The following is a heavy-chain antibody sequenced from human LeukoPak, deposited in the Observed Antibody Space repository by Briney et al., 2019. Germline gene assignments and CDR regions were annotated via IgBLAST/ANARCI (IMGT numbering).Heavy chain of an antibody. CDR1: GFTFSSYG. D-gene: IGHD3-3*01. V-gene: IGHV3-21*06. Sequence: PGGSLRLSCAASGFTFSSYGMHWVRQAPGKGLEWVSSISSSSSYIYYADSVKGRFTISRDNANNSLYLQMNSLRAEDTAVYYCARSLRNAFDIWGQGTMVTVSS. J-gene: IGHJ3*02. CDR2: ISSSSSYI. CDR3: ARSLRNAFDI.